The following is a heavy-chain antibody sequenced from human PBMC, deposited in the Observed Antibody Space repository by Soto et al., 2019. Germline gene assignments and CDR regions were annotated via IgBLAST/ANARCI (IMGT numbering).Heavy chain of an antibody. CDR3: ASSTVTTSIF. CDR1: GYIFTSYE. CDR2: MNPKSGNT. J-gene: IGHJ4*02. D-gene: IGHD4-17*01. V-gene: IGHV1-8*01. Sequence: QVQLVQSGAEVKKPGASVKDSCKASGYIFTSYEINWVRQATGQGIEWMGWMNPKSGNTGYAQKFQGRVTMTRNTSISTAYMELSSVRSADTAVYYCASSTVTTSIFWGQGTLGTVSS.